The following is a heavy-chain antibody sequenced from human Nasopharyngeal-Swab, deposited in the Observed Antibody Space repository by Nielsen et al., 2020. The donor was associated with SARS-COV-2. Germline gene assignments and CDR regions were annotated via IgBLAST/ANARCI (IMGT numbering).Heavy chain of an antibody. J-gene: IGHJ6*02. CDR2: INTDESEK. Sequence: WIRQPPGKGLEWVANINTDESEKHYLDSVKGRFTISRDNAKNSLYLQMYSLSAGDSAVYYCARGHFGMDVWGQGTTVTVSS. CDR3: ARGHFGMDV. V-gene: IGHV3-7*03.